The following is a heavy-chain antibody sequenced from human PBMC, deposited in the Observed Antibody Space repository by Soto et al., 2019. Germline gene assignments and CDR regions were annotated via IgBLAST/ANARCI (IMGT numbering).Heavy chain of an antibody. CDR1: GFTFSSYE. CDR3: ARKAVRSGGYYYYYGMDV. J-gene: IGHJ6*02. CDR2: ISSSGSTI. V-gene: IGHV3-48*03. Sequence: WGSLRLSCSASGFTFSSYEMNWFRQAPGKGLEWVSYISSSGSTIYYADSVKGRFTISRDNAKNSLYLQMNSLRAEDTAVYYCARKAVRSGGYYYYYGMDVWGQGTTVTVSS. D-gene: IGHD6-19*01.